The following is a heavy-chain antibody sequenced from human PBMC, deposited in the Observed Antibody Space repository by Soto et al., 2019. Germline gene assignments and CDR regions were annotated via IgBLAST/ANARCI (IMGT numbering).Heavy chain of an antibody. CDR1: GFTFSSYA. Sequence: QVQLVESGGGVVQPGRSLRLSCAASGFTFSSYAMHWVRQAPGKGLEWVAVISYDGSNKYYADSVKGRFTISRDNSKNTLYLQMNSLRAEDTAVYYCARDWKSRNYLLDWGQGTLVTVSS. CDR2: ISYDGSNK. CDR3: ARDWKSRNYLLD. D-gene: IGHD1-7*01. J-gene: IGHJ4*02. V-gene: IGHV3-30-3*01.